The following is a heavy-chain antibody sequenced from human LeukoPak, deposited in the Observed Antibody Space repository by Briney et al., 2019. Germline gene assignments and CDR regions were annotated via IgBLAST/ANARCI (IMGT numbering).Heavy chain of an antibody. CDR3: ARGFRDTAMFLYY. J-gene: IGHJ4*02. CDR2: TSSSSSNV. V-gene: IGHV3-48*03. D-gene: IGHD5-18*01. CDR1: GLTFSSYE. Sequence: GGSLRLSCAPSGLTFSSYEMNWVRQAPGKGLERISATSSSSSNVYYAASVRGRFTISVDNAENSLYLQLNTMSAEDTAVYYCARGFRDTAMFLYYWGQGTLVTVSS.